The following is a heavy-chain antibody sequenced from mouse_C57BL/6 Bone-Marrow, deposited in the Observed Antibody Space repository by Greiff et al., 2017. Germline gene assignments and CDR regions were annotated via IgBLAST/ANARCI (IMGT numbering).Heavy chain of an antibody. CDR2: ISNLAYSI. CDR1: GFTFSDYG. CDR3: ARRGLPHAMDY. J-gene: IGHJ4*01. Sequence: EVHLVESGGGLVQPGGSLKLSCAASGFTFSDYGMSWVRQAPRKGPEWVAFISNLAYSIYYADTVTGRVTISRENAKNTLYLEMSSVRSEDTAMYYCARRGLPHAMDYWGQGTSVTVSS. D-gene: IGHD2-2*01. V-gene: IGHV5-15*04.